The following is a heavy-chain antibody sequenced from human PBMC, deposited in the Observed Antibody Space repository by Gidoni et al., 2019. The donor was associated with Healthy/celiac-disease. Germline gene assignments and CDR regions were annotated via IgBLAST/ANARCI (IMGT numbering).Heavy chain of an antibody. D-gene: IGHD2-15*01. CDR2: ISWNSGSI. V-gene: IGHV3-9*01. CDR1: GFTFADYA. Sequence: EVQLVDSGGGLVQPGRYLGPSCAASGFTFADYAMHWCRQAPGKGLGWVSGISWNSGSIGYADSVKGRFTISRDNAKNSLYLQMNSLRAEDTALYYCAKATDCSGGSCYSRLNDYFDYWGQGTLVTVSS. J-gene: IGHJ4*02. CDR3: AKATDCSGGSCYSRLNDYFDY.